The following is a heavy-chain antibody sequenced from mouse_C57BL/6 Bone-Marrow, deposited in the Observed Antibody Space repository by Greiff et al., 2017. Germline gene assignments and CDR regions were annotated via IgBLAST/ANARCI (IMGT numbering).Heavy chain of an antibody. CDR3: ARGDYDRYFDY. V-gene: IGHV1-42*01. CDR1: GYSFTGYY. D-gene: IGHD2-4*01. CDR2: INPSTGGT. J-gene: IGHJ2*01. Sequence: VQLKQSGPELVKPGASVKISCKASGYSFTGYYMNWVKQSPEKSLEWIGEINPSTGGTTYNQKFKAKATLTVDKSSSTAYMQLKSLTSEDSAVYYCARGDYDRYFDYWGQGTTLTVSS.